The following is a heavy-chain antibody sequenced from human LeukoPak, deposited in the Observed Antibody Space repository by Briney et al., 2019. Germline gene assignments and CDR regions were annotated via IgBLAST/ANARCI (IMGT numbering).Heavy chain of an antibody. V-gene: IGHV3-73*01. CDR1: GFTFSGSA. CDR3: TTPFLL. D-gene: IGHD3-22*01. J-gene: IGHJ4*02. CDR2: IRSKANSYAT. Sequence: GGSLRLSCAASGFTFSGSAMHWLRQASGKGLQGVGRIRSKANSYATAYAASVKGRFTISRDDSKNTAYLQMNSLKTEDTAVYYCTTPFLLWGQGTLVTVSS.